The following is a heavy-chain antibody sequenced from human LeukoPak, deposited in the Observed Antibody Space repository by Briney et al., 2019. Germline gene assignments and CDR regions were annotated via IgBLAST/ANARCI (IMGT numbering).Heavy chain of an antibody. Sequence: SETLSLTCTVSGGSLSSYYWSWIRQPVGKRLEWIGRMYTSGSTNQNPSIKSRVTISVDKSKNQFSLKLSSVTAADTAVYYCARDRIGPFYAFDIWGQGTRVTVSS. V-gene: IGHV4-4*07. D-gene: IGHD2/OR15-2a*01. J-gene: IGHJ3*02. CDR2: MYTSGST. CDR3: ARDRIGPFYAFDI. CDR1: GGSLSSYY.